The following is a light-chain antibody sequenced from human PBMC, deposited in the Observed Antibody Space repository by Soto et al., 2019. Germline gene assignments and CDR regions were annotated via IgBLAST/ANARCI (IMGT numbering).Light chain of an antibody. CDR3: SSYAGNYNLV. CDR2: EVS. Sequence: QSALTQPPSASGSPGQSVTISCTGTSSDVGSYKFVSWYQQHPGKAPKLMMYEVSKRPSGVPDRFSGSKSGNTASLTVSGLQAEDEADYFCSSYAGNYNLVFGGGTKLTAL. V-gene: IGLV2-8*01. J-gene: IGLJ2*01. CDR1: SSDVGSYKF.